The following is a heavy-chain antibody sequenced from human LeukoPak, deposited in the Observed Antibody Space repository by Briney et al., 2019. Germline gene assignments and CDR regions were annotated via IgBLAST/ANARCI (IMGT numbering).Heavy chain of an antibody. V-gene: IGHV3-30-3*01. CDR2: ISYDGSNK. CDR3: ASAEVSSGDYYYYYGMDV. CDR1: GFTFSSYA. J-gene: IGHJ6*02. Sequence: GGSLRLSCAASGFTFSSYAMHWVRQAPGKGLEWVAVISYDGSNKYYADSVKGRFTISRDNSKNTLYLQMNSLRAEDTAVYYCASAEVSSGDYYYYYGMDVWGQGTTVTVSS. D-gene: IGHD3-22*01.